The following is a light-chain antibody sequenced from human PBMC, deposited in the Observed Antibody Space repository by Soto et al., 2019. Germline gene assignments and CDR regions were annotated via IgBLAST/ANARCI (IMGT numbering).Light chain of an antibody. V-gene: IGKV1-5*01. CDR1: ESISSC. CDR2: DAS. CDR3: QHYNTYPHA. J-gene: IGKJ4*01. Sequence: IQMTQSPSTLSASVGDTVTITCLASESISSCLAWYQQKPGKAPKVLIYDASTLDSGVPSRFSGRGSGTDFTLTISSLQPKDFATYYCQHYNTYPHAFGGGTKVDIK.